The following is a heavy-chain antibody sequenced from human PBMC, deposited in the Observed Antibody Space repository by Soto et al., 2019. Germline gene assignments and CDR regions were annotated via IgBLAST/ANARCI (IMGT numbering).Heavy chain of an antibody. D-gene: IGHD2-21*02. Sequence: QVQLVESGGGVVQPGRSLRLSCAASGFTFSSYAMDWVRQAPGKGLEWVAVISYDERNQYYADSVKGRFIISRDNSKNTLYLQMNSLRVEDTAVYYCAKDLSPGDWRHLFDDWGQGTLVTVSP. V-gene: IGHV3-30*04. CDR1: GFTFSSYA. J-gene: IGHJ5*02. CDR2: ISYDERNQ. CDR3: AKDLSPGDWRHLFDD.